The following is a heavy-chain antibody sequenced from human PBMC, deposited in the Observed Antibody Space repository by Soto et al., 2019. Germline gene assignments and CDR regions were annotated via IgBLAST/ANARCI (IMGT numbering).Heavy chain of an antibody. D-gene: IGHD1-1*01. CDR1: GFTFSTSN. Sequence: GGSLRLSCVASGFTFSTSNMNWVRQAPGKGLEWVSYISSSSSTIYYADSVKGRFTISRDNAKNSLFLQMNSLRDEDTAVYYCARLTTASTGYWGQGTLVTVSS. V-gene: IGHV3-48*02. J-gene: IGHJ4*02. CDR2: ISSSSSTI. CDR3: ARLTTASTGY.